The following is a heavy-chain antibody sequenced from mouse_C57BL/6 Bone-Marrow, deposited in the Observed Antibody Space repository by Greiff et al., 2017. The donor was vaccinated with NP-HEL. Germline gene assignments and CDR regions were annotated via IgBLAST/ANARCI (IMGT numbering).Heavy chain of an antibody. Sequence: QVQLQQPGAELVKPGASVKLPCKASGYTFTSYWMQWVKQRPGQGLEWIGEIDPSDSYTNYNQKFKGKATLTVDTSSSTAYMQLSSLTSEDSAVYYCARSYYGRGYYYAMDYWGQGTSVTVSS. CDR3: ARSYYGRGYYYAMDY. D-gene: IGHD1-1*01. J-gene: IGHJ4*01. CDR2: IDPSDSYT. CDR1: GYTFTSYW. V-gene: IGHV1-50*01.